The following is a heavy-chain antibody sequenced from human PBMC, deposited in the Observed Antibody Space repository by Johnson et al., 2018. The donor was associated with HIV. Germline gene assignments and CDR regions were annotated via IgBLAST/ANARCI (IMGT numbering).Heavy chain of an antibody. V-gene: IGHV3-7*05. CDR2: IKEDGSEK. CDR3: TKEVPSAITIGDAFDI. Sequence: VQLVESGGALVQPGGSLRLSCAASGFTFSSYWMNWVRQAPGKGLEWVANIKEDGSEKYYVDSVKGRFTISRDNPKDTVYLQMNSLRAEDTAVYYCTKEVPSAITIGDAFDIWGQGTMVTVSS. J-gene: IGHJ3*02. CDR1: GFTFSSYW. D-gene: IGHD6-25*01.